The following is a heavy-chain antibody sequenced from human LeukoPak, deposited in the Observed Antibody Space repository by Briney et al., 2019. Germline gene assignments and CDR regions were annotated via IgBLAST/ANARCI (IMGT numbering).Heavy chain of an antibody. J-gene: IGHJ5*02. CDR2: INTNTGNP. CDR1: GYTFTGYY. CDR3: VRVVVPAATAPEEFGGFDP. D-gene: IGHD2-2*01. V-gene: IGHV7-4-1*02. Sequence: ASVKVSCKASGYTFTGYYMHWVRQAPGQGLEWMGWINTNTGNPTYAQGFTGRFVFSLDTSVGTAYLQISSLKAEDTAVYYCVRVVVPAATAPEEFGGFDPWGQGTLVTVSS.